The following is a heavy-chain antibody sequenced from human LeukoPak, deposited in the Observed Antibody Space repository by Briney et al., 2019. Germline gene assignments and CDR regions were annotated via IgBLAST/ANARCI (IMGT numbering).Heavy chain of an antibody. Sequence: SETLSLTCTVSGGSISSSSYYWGWIRQPPGKGLEWIGSIYYSGSTNYNPSLKSRVTISVDTSKNQFSLKLSSVTAADTAVYYCARSAESSSWVEFDYWGQGTLVTVSS. CDR1: GGSISSSSYY. CDR3: ARSAESSSWVEFDY. J-gene: IGHJ4*02. V-gene: IGHV4-39*07. D-gene: IGHD6-13*01. CDR2: IYYSGST.